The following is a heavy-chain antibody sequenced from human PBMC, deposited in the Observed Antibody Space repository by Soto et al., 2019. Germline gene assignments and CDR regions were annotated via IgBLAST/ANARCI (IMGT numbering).Heavy chain of an antibody. J-gene: IGHJ6*02. CDR2: ISGDGGTT. CDR3: ARGQIPYGLDV. Sequence: GGSLRLSCTASGFTFSKYPMHWVRQAPGKGLEYVSAISGDGGTTFYADSVRGRFTMSRDNLKNTLYLQMRSLRVEDMAVYYCARGQIPYGLDVWGQGTTVTVSS. CDR1: GFTFSKYP. V-gene: IGHV3-64*02.